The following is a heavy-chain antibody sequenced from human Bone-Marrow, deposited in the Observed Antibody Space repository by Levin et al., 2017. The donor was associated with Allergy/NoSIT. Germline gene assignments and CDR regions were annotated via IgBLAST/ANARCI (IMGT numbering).Heavy chain of an antibody. CDR1: GFTFSNSS. CDR3: ARDCPHLSYCSTWYYYYGMDV. J-gene: IGHJ6*02. V-gene: IGHV3-48*02. Sequence: TSETLSLTCAASGFTFSNSSMNWVRQAPGKGLEWVSYISDSSSSIFYADSVKGRFTISRDNAKNSLFLQMNSLRDEDTAVYYCARDCPHLSYCSTWYYYYGMDVWGQGTTVTVSS. D-gene: IGHD6-13*01. CDR2: ISDSSSSI.